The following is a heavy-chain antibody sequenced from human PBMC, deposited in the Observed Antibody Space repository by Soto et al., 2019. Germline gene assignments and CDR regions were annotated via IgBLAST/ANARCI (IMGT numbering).Heavy chain of an antibody. CDR1: GFTFSSYA. V-gene: IGHV3-23*01. Sequence: EVQLLESGGGLVQPGGSLRLSCAASGFTFSSYAMSWVRQAPGKGLEWVSAISGSGGSTYYADSVKGRFTISRDNSKNTLYLQMNSLRAEDTAVYYCAKDHAQEEWSFMIWRWFDPWGQGTLVTVSS. D-gene: IGHD3-3*01. CDR3: AKDHAQEEWSFMIWRWFDP. CDR2: ISGSGGST. J-gene: IGHJ5*02.